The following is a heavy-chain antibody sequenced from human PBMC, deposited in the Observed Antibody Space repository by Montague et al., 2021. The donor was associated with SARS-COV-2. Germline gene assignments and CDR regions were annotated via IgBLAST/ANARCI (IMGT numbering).Heavy chain of an antibody. J-gene: IGHJ6*02. CDR2: VIHSGTT. Sequence: SETLSLTCHVSGASFSGYYWSWVRQSPGKGLEWIGEVIHSGTTNYNPSLKGRVTTSIDSSNDQFSLRLTSLTAADTGVYYWASGEFFYYGSGNYYRSALDDWGRGTTVTVSS. V-gene: IGHV4-34*12. D-gene: IGHD3-10*01. CDR3: ASGEFFYYGSGNYYRSALDD. CDR1: GASFSGYY.